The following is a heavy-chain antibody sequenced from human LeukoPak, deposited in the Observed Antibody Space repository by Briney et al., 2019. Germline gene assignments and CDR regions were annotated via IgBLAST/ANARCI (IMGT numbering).Heavy chain of an antibody. CDR3: ARASSITMVRGVIITPPNWFDP. V-gene: IGHV3-21*01. J-gene: IGHJ5*02. D-gene: IGHD3-10*01. Sequence: GGSLRLSCAASGFTFSNYGMSWVRQAPGKGLEWVSGITTSGDSTYYADSVKGRFTISRDNAKNSLYLQMNSLRAEDTAVYYCARASSITMVRGVIITPPNWFDPWGQGTLVTVSS. CDR2: ITTSGDST. CDR1: GFTFSNYG.